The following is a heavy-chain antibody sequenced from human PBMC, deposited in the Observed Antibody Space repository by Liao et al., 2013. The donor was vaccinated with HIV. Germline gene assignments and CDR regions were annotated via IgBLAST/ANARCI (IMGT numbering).Heavy chain of an antibody. Sequence: QVQLQESGPGLVKPSQTLSLMCTVSGGSISSGSYYWTWIRQPAGKGLEWLGRISTSGSTTYNPSLKSRATTSLDTSKNQLSLRLKSVTAADTAVYYCARDPRHYYSWDMDVWGKGTTVTVSS. CDR2: ISTSGST. J-gene: IGHJ6*03. CDR1: GGSISSGSYY. CDR3: ARDPRHYYSWDMDV. V-gene: IGHV4-61*02.